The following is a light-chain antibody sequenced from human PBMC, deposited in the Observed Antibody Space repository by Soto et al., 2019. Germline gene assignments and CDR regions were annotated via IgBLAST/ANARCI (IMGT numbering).Light chain of an antibody. CDR2: DVS. J-gene: IGLJ2*01. Sequence: QSALTQPASVSGSPGQSITISCTGTSSDVGGYNYVSWYQQHPGKAPKLMIYDVSNRPSGVSNRFSGSKSGNTASLTISGLQAEDESHYYCSSYTSSSNPLVVFGGGTKLTVL. CDR3: SSYTSSSNPLVV. CDR1: SSDVGGYNY. V-gene: IGLV2-14*01.